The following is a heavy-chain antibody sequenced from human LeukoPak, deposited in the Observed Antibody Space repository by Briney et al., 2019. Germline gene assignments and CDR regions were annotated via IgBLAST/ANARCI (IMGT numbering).Heavy chain of an antibody. D-gene: IGHD3-10*01. Sequence: SETLSLTCAVSGGSISSGDYPWSWIRQPPGKGLEWIGYIFLTGHTSYNPSLKSRVTISVDMSKDHLSLKLSSVTAADTAVYYGARGFYGSGSQFDYWGQGTLVTVSS. V-gene: IGHV4-30-2*01. CDR2: IFLTGHT. CDR1: GGSISSGDYP. CDR3: ARGFYGSGSQFDY. J-gene: IGHJ4*02.